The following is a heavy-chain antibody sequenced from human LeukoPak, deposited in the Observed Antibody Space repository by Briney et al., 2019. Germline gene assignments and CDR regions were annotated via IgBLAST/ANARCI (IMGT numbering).Heavy chain of an antibody. D-gene: IGHD4-23*01. J-gene: IGHJ3*02. Sequence: GGSLRLSCAASGFTFSSYGMRWVRQAPGKGLEWVAVISYDGSNKYYADSVKGRFTISRGNSKNTLYLLINSLRAEDTAVYYCAKDGTTVVRGLFDKWGPGTMVTVSS. CDR2: ISYDGSNK. CDR1: GFTFSSYG. CDR3: AKDGTTVVRGLFDK. V-gene: IGHV3-30*18.